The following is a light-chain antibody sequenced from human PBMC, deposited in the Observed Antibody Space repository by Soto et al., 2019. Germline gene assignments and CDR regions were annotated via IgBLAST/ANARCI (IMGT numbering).Light chain of an antibody. CDR3: SSYGGSNNFV. J-gene: IGLJ1*01. CDR1: SSDVGGYNF. CDR2: EVT. V-gene: IGLV2-8*01. Sequence: QSVLTQPPSVSATPGQRVTISCSGSSSDVGGYNFVSWYQQYPGKAPKLIIYEVTKRPSGVPDRFSASKSGNTASLTVSGLQTDDEADYYCSSYGGSNNFVFGTGTKVTVL.